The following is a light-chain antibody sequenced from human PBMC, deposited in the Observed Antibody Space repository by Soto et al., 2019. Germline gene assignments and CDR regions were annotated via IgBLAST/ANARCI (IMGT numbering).Light chain of an antibody. CDR2: GVS. J-gene: IGKJ3*01. CDR3: QQYNDWPFT. CDR1: QSVSVN. V-gene: IGKV3-15*01. Sequence: EIVMTQSPGGLSVSPGERATLSCRASQSVSVNLAWYQQKPGQAPRLLIYGVSTRATGIPARFSGSESGTEFTLTISSLQSEDFAVYYCQQYNDWPFTFGPGTKVDIK.